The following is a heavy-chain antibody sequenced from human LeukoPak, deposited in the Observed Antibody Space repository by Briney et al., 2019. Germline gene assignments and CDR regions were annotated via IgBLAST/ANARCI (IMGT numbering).Heavy chain of an antibody. J-gene: IGHJ4*02. CDR3: ARDPRLSQYYGDYSEVYFDY. CDR1: GFTFSSYS. Sequence: GGSLRLSCAASGFTFSSYSMNWVRQAPGKGLEWVSYISSSSSTIYYADPVKGRSTISRDNAKNSLYLQMNSLRAEDTAVYYCARDPRLSQYYGDYSEVYFDYWGQGTLVTVSS. V-gene: IGHV3-48*01. CDR2: ISSSSSTI. D-gene: IGHD4-17*01.